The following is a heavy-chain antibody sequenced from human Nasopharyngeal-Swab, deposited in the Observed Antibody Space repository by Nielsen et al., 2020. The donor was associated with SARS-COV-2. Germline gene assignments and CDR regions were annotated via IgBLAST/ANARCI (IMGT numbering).Heavy chain of an antibody. CDR3: ARGGWKRYYYYYMDV. V-gene: IGHV1-69*13. CDR2: IIPIFGTA. CDR1: GGTLSSYA. D-gene: IGHD6-19*01. J-gene: IGHJ6*03. Sequence: SVKVSCKASGGTLSSYAISWVRQAPGQGLEWMGGIIPIFGTANYAQKFQGRVTITADESTSTAYMELSSLRSEDTAVYYCARGGWKRYYYYYMDVWGKGTTVTVSS.